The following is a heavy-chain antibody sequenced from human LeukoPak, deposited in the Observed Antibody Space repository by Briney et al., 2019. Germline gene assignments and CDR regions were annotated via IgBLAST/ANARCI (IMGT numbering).Heavy chain of an antibody. CDR2: IRSKAYGGTT. CDR3: TTIPSRRYCSSTSCYTAGGYYFDY. J-gene: IGHJ4*02. D-gene: IGHD2-2*02. V-gene: IGHV3-49*03. CDR1: GFTFRDYG. Sequence: GGSLRLSCTGSGFTFRDYGINWLRQAPGKGLEWVGFIRSKAYGGTTEYAASVKGRFTISRDDSKNTLYLQMNSLKTEDTAVYYCTTIPSRRYCSSTSCYTAGGYYFDYWGQGTLVTVSS.